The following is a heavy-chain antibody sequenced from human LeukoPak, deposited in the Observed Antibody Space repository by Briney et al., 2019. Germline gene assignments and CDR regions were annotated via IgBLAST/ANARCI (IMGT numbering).Heavy chain of an antibody. CDR1: GYTFTSYG. V-gene: IGHV1-18*01. J-gene: IGHJ6*02. CDR3: AKGHYYDSTGYDPPGYGMDV. D-gene: IGHD3-22*01. Sequence: ASVKVSCKASGYTFTSYGISWVRQAPGQGLEWMGWISAYNGNTNYAQKLQGRVTMTTDTSTSTAYMELRSLRSDDTAAYYCAKGHYYDSTGYDPPGYGMDVWGQGTTVTVSS. CDR2: ISAYNGNT.